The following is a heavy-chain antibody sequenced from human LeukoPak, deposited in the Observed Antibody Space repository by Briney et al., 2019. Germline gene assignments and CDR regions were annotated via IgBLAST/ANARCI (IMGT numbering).Heavy chain of an antibody. D-gene: IGHD3-10*01. CDR2: ISSSCSTI. CDR3: ARVGPLWFGELFTPLPYYYYYGMDV. J-gene: IGHJ6*02. CDR1: GFTFSSYS. V-gene: IGHV3-48*02. Sequence: GGSLRLSCAASGFTFSSYSMNWVRQAPGKGLEWVSYISSSCSTIYYADSVKGRFTISRDNAKNSLYLQMNSLRDEDTAVYYCARVGPLWFGELFTPLPYYYYYGMDVWGQGTTVTVSS.